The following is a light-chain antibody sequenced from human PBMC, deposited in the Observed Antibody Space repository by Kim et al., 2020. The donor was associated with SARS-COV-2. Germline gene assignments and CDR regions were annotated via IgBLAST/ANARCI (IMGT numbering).Light chain of an antibody. CDR2: RNN. V-gene: IGLV1-47*01. J-gene: IGLJ1*01. Sequence: GQRVTISCSGSSSNIESNYVYWYQQLPGTAPKLLIYRNNVRPSGVPDRFSGSKSGTSASLAISGLRSEDEADYYCAAWDDSLSGEVFGTGTKVTVL. CDR3: AAWDDSLSGEV. CDR1: SSNIESNY.